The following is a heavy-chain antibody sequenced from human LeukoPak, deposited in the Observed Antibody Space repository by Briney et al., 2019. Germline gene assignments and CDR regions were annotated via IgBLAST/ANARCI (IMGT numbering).Heavy chain of an antibody. J-gene: IGHJ4*02. Sequence: GGSLRLSCAASGFTFSRNGMHWVRQAPGMGLECVANIKPDGSEKYYVDSVKGRFTISRDNAKNSLYLQMNSLRADDTAVYFCASGNSFDYWGQGTLVTVSS. CDR3: ASGNSFDY. CDR2: IKPDGSEK. V-gene: IGHV3-7*01. CDR1: GFTFSRNG.